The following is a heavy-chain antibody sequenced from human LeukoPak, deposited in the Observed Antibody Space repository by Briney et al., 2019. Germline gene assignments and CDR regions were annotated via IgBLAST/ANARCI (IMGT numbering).Heavy chain of an antibody. Sequence: ASVTVSCTASGYTFTSYAMHWVRQAPGQRLEWMGWINAGNGNTKYSQKFQGRVTITADESTSTAYMELSSLRSEDTAVYYCARALITMIVVVPSSYYYGMDVWGQGTTVTVSS. CDR1: GYTFTSYA. CDR3: ARALITMIVVVPSSYYYGMDV. D-gene: IGHD3-22*01. J-gene: IGHJ6*02. V-gene: IGHV1-3*01. CDR2: INAGNGNT.